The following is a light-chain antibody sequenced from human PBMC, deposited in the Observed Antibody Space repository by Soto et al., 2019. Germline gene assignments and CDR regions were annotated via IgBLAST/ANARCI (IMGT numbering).Light chain of an antibody. CDR1: QSVNSNF. CDR2: GSS. V-gene: IGKV3-20*01. J-gene: IGKJ2*01. CDR3: QQYGRSPLLYT. Sequence: EIVLTQSPGTLSLSPGERATLSCRTSQSVNSNFLGWYQQKPGQAPRLLVYGSSTRAAGVPDRFSGSGSGTDFTLTISRLEPEDSAVYYCQQYGRSPLLYTFGQGTKLGVK.